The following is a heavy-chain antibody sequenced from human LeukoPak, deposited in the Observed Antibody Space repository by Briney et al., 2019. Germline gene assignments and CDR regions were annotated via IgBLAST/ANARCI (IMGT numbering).Heavy chain of an antibody. CDR3: ASSEYFQH. CDR1: GGSISSSNW. CDR2: IYYSGST. Sequence: PSGTLSLTCAVSGGSISSSNWWSWVRQPPGKGLEWIGYIYYSGSTNYNPSLKSRVTISVDTSKNQFSLKLSSVTAADTAVYYCASSEYFQHWGQGTLVTVSS. V-gene: IGHV4-4*02. J-gene: IGHJ1*01.